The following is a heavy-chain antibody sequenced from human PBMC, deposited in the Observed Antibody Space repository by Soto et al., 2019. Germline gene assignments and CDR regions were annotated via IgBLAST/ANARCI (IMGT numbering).Heavy chain of an antibody. CDR1: GGSISSYC. CDR2: ICNSGGT. D-gene: IGHD1-26*01. V-gene: IGHV4-59*01. J-gene: IGHJ4*02. CDR3: ARGVGRYGSNLDY. Sequence: QVQLQESGPGLEKPSETLSLTCTVAGGSISSYCWSWVRQPPGEGLEWIANICNSGGTNYNPSLKIRVVISVDTSRHQFSLKLSSVTAAATAVYYCARGVGRYGSNLDYWGQGTLVTVSS.